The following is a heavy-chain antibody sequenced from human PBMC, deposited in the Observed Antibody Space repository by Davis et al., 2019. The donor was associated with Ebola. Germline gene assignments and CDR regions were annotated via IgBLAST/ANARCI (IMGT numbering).Heavy chain of an antibody. CDR3: ARDGAGHLVRNRTYGMDV. CDR2: IIPIFGTT. V-gene: IGHV1-69*13. D-gene: IGHD6-6*01. CDR1: GGTFSDLT. Sequence: SVKVSCKASGGTFSDLTFSWVRLAPGQGLEWMGRIIPIFGTTDYAQKFQGRVTITADESTRTAFMELTGLRSEDTAVYYCARDGAGHLVRNRTYGMDVWGQGTTVTVSS. J-gene: IGHJ6*02.